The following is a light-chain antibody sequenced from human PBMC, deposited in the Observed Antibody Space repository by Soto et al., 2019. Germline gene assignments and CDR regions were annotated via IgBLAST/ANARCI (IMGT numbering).Light chain of an antibody. CDR3: QQYKRAPVT. V-gene: IGKV1-27*01. Sequence: DIQMTQSPSSLSASIGDRVTITCRARQGITIYLAWYQQKPGKVPKLLIYAASTLQSGVPSRFSGSGSGTEFSLTIDSLQPEYVATYYCQQYKRAPVTFGGGTKVEIK. CDR1: QGITIY. J-gene: IGKJ4*01. CDR2: AAS.